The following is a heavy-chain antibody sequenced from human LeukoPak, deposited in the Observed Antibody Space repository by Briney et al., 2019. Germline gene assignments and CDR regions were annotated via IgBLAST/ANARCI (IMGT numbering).Heavy chain of an antibody. CDR1: GGSFSGYY. J-gene: IGHJ4*02. D-gene: IGHD6-6*01. Sequence: SETLSLTCAVYGGSFSGYYWSWIRQPPGKGLEWIGEINHSGSTNYNPSLKSRVTISVDTSENQFSLKLSSATAADTAVYDCASSRFNYSSCHFDYWGQGTLVTVSS. CDR3: ASSRFNYSSCHFDY. V-gene: IGHV4-34*01. CDR2: INHSGST.